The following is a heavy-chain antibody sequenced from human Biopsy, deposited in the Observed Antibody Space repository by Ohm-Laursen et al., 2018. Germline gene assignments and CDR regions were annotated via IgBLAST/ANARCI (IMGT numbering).Heavy chain of an antibody. Sequence: SVKVSCKASAYSVTDYFIHWVRHAPGQGFEWMGWINPKSGVANHAQNFQGRVSMTRDTSIHTVYLELNSLRSDDTAVYYCARDMTVTARPYYYSGVDVWGPGTRVTVSS. CDR2: INPKSGVA. D-gene: IGHD4-17*01. CDR3: ARDMTVTARPYYYSGVDV. V-gene: IGHV1-2*02. J-gene: IGHJ6*02. CDR1: AYSVTDYF.